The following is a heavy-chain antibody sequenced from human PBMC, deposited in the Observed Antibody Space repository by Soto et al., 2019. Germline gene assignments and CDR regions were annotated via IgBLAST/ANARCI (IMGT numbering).Heavy chain of an antibody. V-gene: IGHV3-33*01. CDR2: IWYDGSNK. J-gene: IGHJ6*02. CDR3: ARKYSSGWHGYGMDV. Sequence: GGSLRLSCAASGFTFSSYGMHWVRQAPGKGLEWVAVIWYDGSNKYYADSVKGRFTISRDNSKNTLYLQMNSLRAEDTAVYYCARKYSSGWHGYGMDVWGQGTTVTVSS. CDR1: GFTFSSYG. D-gene: IGHD6-19*01.